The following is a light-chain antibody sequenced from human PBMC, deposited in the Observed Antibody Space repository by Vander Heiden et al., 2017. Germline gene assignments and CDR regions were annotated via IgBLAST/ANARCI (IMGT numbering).Light chain of an antibody. CDR3: AAWDDSLNGHVV. J-gene: IGLJ2*01. CDR2: ANN. V-gene: IGLV1-44*01. Sequence: QSVLCQPPSASGTPGQRVTISCSGSSSNIGSNTVNWYQQLPGTAPKLLIYANNQRPSGVPDRFSGSKSGTSASLAISGLQSEDEADYYCAAWDDSLNGHVVFGGGTKVTVL. CDR1: SSNIGSNT.